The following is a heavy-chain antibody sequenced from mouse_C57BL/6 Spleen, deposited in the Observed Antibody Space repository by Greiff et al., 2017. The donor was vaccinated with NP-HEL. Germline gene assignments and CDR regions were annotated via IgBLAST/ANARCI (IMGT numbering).Heavy chain of an antibody. CDR2: INYDGSST. CDR1: GFTFSDYY. V-gene: IGHV5-16*01. D-gene: IGHD1-1*01. CDR3: ARHYYGSSYHWYFDV. Sequence: EVHLVESEGGLVQPGSSMKLSCTASGFTFSDYYMAWVRQVPEKGLEWVANINYDGSSTYYLDSLKSRFIISRDNAKNILYLQMSSLKSEDTATYYCARHYYGSSYHWYFDVWGTGTTVTVSS. J-gene: IGHJ1*03.